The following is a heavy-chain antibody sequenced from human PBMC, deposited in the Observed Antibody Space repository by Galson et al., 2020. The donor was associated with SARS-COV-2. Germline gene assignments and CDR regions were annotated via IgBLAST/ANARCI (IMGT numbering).Heavy chain of an antibody. J-gene: IGHJ3*02. V-gene: IGHV3-30*04. D-gene: IGHD6-19*01. CDR3: ARETPSALDAFDI. CDR2: ISYDGSNK. Sequence: GGSLRLSCAASGFTFSSYAMHWFRHAPGKGLEWVAVISYDGSNKYYADSVKGRFTISRDNSKNTLYLQMNSLRAEDTAVYYCARETPSALDAFDIWGQGTMVTVSS. CDR1: GFTFSSYA.